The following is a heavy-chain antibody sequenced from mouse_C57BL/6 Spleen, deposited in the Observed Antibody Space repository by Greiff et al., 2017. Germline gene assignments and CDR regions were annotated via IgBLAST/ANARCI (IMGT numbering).Heavy chain of an antibody. Sequence: VQLQQSGPELVKPGASVKISCKASGYTFTDYYMNWVKQSHGKSLEWIGDINPNNGGTSYNQKFKGKATLTVDKSSSTAYMELRSLTSEDSAVYYCARSQYYGSRAWFAYWGQGTLVTVSA. D-gene: IGHD1-1*01. CDR3: ARSQYYGSRAWFAY. V-gene: IGHV1-26*01. CDR1: GYTFTDYY. CDR2: INPNNGGT. J-gene: IGHJ3*01.